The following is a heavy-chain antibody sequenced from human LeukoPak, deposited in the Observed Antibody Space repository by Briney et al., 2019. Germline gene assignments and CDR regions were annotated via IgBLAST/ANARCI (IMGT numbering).Heavy chain of an antibody. CDR1: GASIIGYY. CDR2: TYYTGST. J-gene: IGHJ3*02. CDR3: ARGRYCSADICSGGDAFDI. D-gene: IGHD2-15*01. V-gene: IGHV4-59*12. Sequence: SETLSLTCTVSGASIIGYYWNWIRQPPGKGLEWIGYTYYTGSTSYNPSLESRVTISVDTSKSQFSLTLSSVTAADTADYYCARGRYCSADICSGGDAFDIWGQGTMVSVSS.